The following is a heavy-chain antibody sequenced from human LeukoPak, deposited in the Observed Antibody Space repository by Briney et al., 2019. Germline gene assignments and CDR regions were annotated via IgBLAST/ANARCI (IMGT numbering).Heavy chain of an antibody. D-gene: IGHD3-10*01. V-gene: IGHV4-59*11. J-gene: IGHJ3*02. Sequence: SETLSLTCTVSGASINGHDWSWVRQSPEKGLEWIGYISHTGSTNYNPFLKSRVTMSVDTSKKQFSLKLSSVTAADTAIYYCARDQISINALDIWGQGTLVTVSS. CDR3: ARDQISINALDI. CDR1: GASINGHD. CDR2: ISHTGST.